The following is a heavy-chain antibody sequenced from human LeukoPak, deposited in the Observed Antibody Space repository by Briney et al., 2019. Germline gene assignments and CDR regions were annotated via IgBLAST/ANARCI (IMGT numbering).Heavy chain of an antibody. J-gene: IGHJ4*02. Sequence: GASVKGSCKVSGDTLTKVPIHWVRQAPGKGLEWMGGFKPEDGETIYAQKFQGRVTMTEDTSTDTAYMELSSLRSEDTAVYYCANLFLITPDYWGQGTLVTVSS. D-gene: IGHD3-16*01. V-gene: IGHV1-24*01. CDR1: GDTLTKVP. CDR3: ANLFLITPDY. CDR2: FKPEDGET.